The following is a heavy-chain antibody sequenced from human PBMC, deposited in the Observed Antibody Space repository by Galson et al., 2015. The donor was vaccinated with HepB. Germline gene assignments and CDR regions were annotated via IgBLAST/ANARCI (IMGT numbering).Heavy chain of an antibody. J-gene: IGHJ6*03. CDR2: ITPIFGRT. CDR1: GGTFRNYA. V-gene: IGHV1-69*13. D-gene: IGHD2-8*01. Sequence: SVKVSCKASGGTFRNYAISWVRQAPGQGLEWMGGITPIFGRTNYAQKFQGRVTITADESTSTVYMELSSLRSEDTAMYYCARRTQYCANAVCYRGNYYMDVWGKGTTVTVSS. CDR3: ARRTQYCANAVCYRGNYYMDV.